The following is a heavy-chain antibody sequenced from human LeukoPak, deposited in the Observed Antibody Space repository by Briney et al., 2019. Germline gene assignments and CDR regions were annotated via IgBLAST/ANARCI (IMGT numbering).Heavy chain of an antibody. J-gene: IGHJ4*02. D-gene: IGHD2-15*01. CDR1: GFTFEDYA. CDR3: ARGRYCSGGSCYGALGYYFDY. Sequence: GGSLRLSCAASGFTFEDYAMHWVRQAPGKGLEWVSGISWNSGRVDYTDSVKGGFTISRDNAKNSLYLQMNSLRAEDTAVYYCARGRYCSGGSCYGALGYYFDYWGQGTLVTVSS. V-gene: IGHV3-9*01. CDR2: ISWNSGRV.